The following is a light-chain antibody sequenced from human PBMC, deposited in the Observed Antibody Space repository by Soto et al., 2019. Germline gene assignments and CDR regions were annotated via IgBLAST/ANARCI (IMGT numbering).Light chain of an antibody. V-gene: IGKV3-20*01. Sequence: EIVLTQSPGTLSLSPGERATLSCRASQSVSRSYLAWYQQKPGQAPRLIIYGASTRATGIPDSFSGSGSGTDFTLTISRLEPEDFAVYYCQQYDSSPYTFGQGTKLEIK. CDR2: GAS. CDR1: QSVSRSY. CDR3: QQYDSSPYT. J-gene: IGKJ2*01.